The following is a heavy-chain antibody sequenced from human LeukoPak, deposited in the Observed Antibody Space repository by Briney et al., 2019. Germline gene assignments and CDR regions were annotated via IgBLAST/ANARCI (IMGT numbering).Heavy chain of an antibody. CDR3: ARDPPIAAPNYYYYMDV. J-gene: IGHJ6*03. D-gene: IGHD6-6*01. CDR1: GYTFTSYD. Sequence: GASVKVSCKASGYTFTSYDINWVRQATGQGLEWMGWINPNSGNTGYAQKFQGRVTMTRNTSISTAYMELSSLRSEDTAVYYCARDPPIAAPNYYYYMDVWGKGTTVTVSS. CDR2: INPNSGNT. V-gene: IGHV1-8*01.